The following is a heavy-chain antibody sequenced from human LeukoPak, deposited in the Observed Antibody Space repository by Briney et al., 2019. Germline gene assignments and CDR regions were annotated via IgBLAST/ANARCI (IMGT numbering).Heavy chain of an antibody. D-gene: IGHD3-10*01. CDR2: IHQSGSEK. Sequence: GGSLRLSCAASGFTFSHAWMTWVRQAPGKGLEWVANIHQSGSEKYYADSVRGRFTISRDNAKNSVFLQMNSLRAEDTAVYYCARIRGAFDVWGQGTMVTVSS. V-gene: IGHV3-7*05. J-gene: IGHJ3*01. CDR1: GFTFSHAW. CDR3: ARIRGAFDV.